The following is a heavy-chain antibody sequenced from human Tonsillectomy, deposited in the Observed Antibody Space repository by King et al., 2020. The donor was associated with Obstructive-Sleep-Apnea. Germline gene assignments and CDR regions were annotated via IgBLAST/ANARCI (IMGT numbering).Heavy chain of an antibody. V-gene: IGHV3-21*01. Sequence: VQLVESGGGLVKPGGSLRLSCAASGFTFSSYSMNWVRQAPGKGLEWVSSISSSSSYIYYADSVKGRFTISRDNAKNSLYLQMNSLRAEDTAVYYCARDLMAYYGSGSYVDYWGQGTLVTVSS. J-gene: IGHJ4*02. CDR3: ARDLMAYYGSGSYVDY. CDR1: GFTFSSYS. CDR2: ISSSSSYI. D-gene: IGHD3-10*01.